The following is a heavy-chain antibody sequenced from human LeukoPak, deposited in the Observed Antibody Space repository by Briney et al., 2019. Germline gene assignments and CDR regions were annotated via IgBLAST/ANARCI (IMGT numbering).Heavy chain of an antibody. Sequence: KPGGSLRLSCAASGFTFSSYSMNWVRQAPGKGLEWVSSISSSSSYIYYADSVKGRFTISRDNAKNSLYLQMNSLRAEDTALYYCAKSANGGGFNWFDPWGQGTLVTVSS. CDR1: GFTFSSYS. D-gene: IGHD2-8*01. J-gene: IGHJ5*02. CDR3: AKSANGGGFNWFDP. CDR2: ISSSSSYI. V-gene: IGHV3-21*04.